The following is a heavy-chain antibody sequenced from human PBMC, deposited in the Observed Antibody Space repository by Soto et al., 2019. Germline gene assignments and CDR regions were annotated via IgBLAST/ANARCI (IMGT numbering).Heavy chain of an antibody. V-gene: IGHV3-30-3*01. Sequence: PGGSLRLSCAASGFTFSSYAMHWVRQAPGKGLEWVAVISYDGSNKYYADSVKGRFTISRDNSKNTLYLQMNSLRAEDTAVYYCARDRVGYSYGLRTYYYYGMDVWGQGTTVTVSS. CDR2: ISYDGSNK. J-gene: IGHJ6*02. CDR1: GFTFSSYA. D-gene: IGHD5-18*01. CDR3: ARDRVGYSYGLRTYYYYGMDV.